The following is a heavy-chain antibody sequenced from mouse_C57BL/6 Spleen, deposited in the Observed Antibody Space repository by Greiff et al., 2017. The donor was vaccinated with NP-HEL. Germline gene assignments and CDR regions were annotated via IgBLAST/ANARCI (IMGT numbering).Heavy chain of an antibody. Sequence: QVQLQQPGAKLVMPGASVKLSCKASGYTFTSYWMHWVKQRPGQGLEWIGEIDPSDSYTNYNQKFKGKSTLTVDKSSSTAYMQLSSLTSEDSAVYYCARDYSNSYFDYWGQGTTLTVSS. D-gene: IGHD2-5*01. CDR3: ARDYSNSYFDY. CDR2: IDPSDSYT. CDR1: GYTFTSYW. J-gene: IGHJ2*01. V-gene: IGHV1-69*01.